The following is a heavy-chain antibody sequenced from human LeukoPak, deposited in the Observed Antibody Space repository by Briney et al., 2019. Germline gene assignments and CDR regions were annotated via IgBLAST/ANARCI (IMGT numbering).Heavy chain of an antibody. CDR1: GYAFTNYA. Sequence: ASVKVSCKASGYAFTNYAVQWVRQAPGQGLEWMGIINPSGGSTSYAQKFQGRVTMTRDTSTSTVYMELSSLRSEDTAVYYCARDPGGDLPVVVPAGWFDPWGQGTLVTVSS. CDR2: INPSGGST. V-gene: IGHV1-46*01. D-gene: IGHD2-2*01. J-gene: IGHJ5*02. CDR3: ARDPGGDLPVVVPAGWFDP.